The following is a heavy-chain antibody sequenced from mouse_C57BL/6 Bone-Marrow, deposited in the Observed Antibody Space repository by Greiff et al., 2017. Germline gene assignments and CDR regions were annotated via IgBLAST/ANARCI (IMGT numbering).Heavy chain of an antibody. J-gene: IGHJ4*01. CDR3: ARENYGSSYAMDY. CDR1: GFTFSSYA. Sequence: EVKLMESGGGLVKPGGSLKLSCAASGFTFSSYAMSWVRQTPEKRLEWVATISDGGSYTYYPDNVKGRFTISRDNAKNNLYLQMSHLKSEDTAMYYCARENYGSSYAMDYWGQGTSGTVSS. D-gene: IGHD1-1*01. CDR2: ISDGGSYT. V-gene: IGHV5-4*01.